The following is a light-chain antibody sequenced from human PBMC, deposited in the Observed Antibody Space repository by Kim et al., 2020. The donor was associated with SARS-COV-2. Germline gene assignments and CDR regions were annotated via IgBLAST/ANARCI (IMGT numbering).Light chain of an antibody. CDR2: AAV. J-gene: IGKJ2*01. V-gene: IGKV1-39*01. CDR1: QNISNY. Sequence: APVGSKVTVTCRTSQNISNYLNWYHQKPGEAPKLLIYAAVTLQGGVSSRFSASGSGTDFTLMITSLQPEDIATYYCQQSYRIPYAFAQGTKLEI. CDR3: QQSYRIPYA.